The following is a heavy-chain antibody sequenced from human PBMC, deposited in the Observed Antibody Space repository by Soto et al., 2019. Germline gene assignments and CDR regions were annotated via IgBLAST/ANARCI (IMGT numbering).Heavy chain of an antibody. CDR3: ARVNSGYDYAFDI. J-gene: IGHJ3*02. Sequence: ASVKVSCKASGYTFTSYGISWVRQAPGQGLEWMGWINPNSGGTNYAQKFQGWVTMTRDTSISTAYMELSRLRSDDTAVYYCARVNSGYDYAFDIWGQGTMVTVSS. CDR2: INPNSGGT. CDR1: GYTFTSYG. V-gene: IGHV1-2*04. D-gene: IGHD5-12*01.